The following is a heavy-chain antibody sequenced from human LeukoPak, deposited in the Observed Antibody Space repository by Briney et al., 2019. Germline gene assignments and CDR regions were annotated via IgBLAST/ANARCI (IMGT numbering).Heavy chain of an antibody. CDR2: ISSSGSTI. J-gene: IGHJ6*03. V-gene: IGHV3-11*04. D-gene: IGHD5-18*01. Sequence: GGSLRLSCAASGFRFSDYYMSWIRQAPGKGLEWVSHISSSGSTIYYADSVKGRFTISRDNAKSSLYLQMNSLRAEDTAVYYCARCGGRGYSYGYPSHYYYMDVWGKGTTVTVSS. CDR1: GFRFSDYY. CDR3: ARCGGRGYSYGYPSHYYYMDV.